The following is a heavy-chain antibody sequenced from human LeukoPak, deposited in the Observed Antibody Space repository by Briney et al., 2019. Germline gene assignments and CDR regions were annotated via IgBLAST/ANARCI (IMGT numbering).Heavy chain of an antibody. V-gene: IGHV1-69*06. J-gene: IGHJ6*04. CDR1: GGTFSSYA. D-gene: IGHD5/OR15-5a*01. CDR2: IIPIFGTA. CDR3: ARGFYEPRRYYYYGMDV. Sequence: GSSVKVSCKASGGTFSSYAISWVRQAPGQGLEWMGGIIPIFGTANYAQKFQGRVTITADKSTNTAYMELSSLRSEDTAVYYCARGFYEPRRYYYYGMDVWGKGTTVTVSS.